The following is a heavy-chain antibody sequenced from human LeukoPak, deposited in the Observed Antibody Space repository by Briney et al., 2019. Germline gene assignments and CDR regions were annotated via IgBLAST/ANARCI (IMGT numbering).Heavy chain of an antibody. V-gene: IGHV1-69*13. D-gene: IGHD5-24*01. CDR1: GGTFSSYA. Sequence: GASVKVSCKASGGTFSSYAISWVRQAPGQGLEWMGGIIPIFGTANYAQKFQGRVTITADESTSTAYMELSSLRSEDTAVYYCARRINDYYYMGVWGKGATVTVSS. J-gene: IGHJ6*03. CDR2: IIPIFGTA. CDR3: ARRINDYYYMGV.